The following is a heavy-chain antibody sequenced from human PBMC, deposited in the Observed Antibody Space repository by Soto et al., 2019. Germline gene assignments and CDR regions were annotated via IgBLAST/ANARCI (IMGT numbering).Heavy chain of an antibody. V-gene: IGHV3-33*01. D-gene: IGHD5-12*01. CDR3: ARDCAEMATTRKYYYYGMDV. Sequence: QVQLVESGGGVVQPGRSLRLSCAASGFTFSSYGMHWVRQAPGKGLEWVAVIWYDGSNKYYADSVKGRFTISRDNSKNTLYLQMNSLRAEDTAVYYCARDCAEMATTRKYYYYGMDVWGQGTTVTVSS. J-gene: IGHJ6*02. CDR2: IWYDGSNK. CDR1: GFTFSSYG.